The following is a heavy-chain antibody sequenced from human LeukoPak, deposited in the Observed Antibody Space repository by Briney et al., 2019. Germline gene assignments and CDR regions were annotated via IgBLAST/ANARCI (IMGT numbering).Heavy chain of an antibody. J-gene: IGHJ6*02. Sequence: ASVKVSCKASGYTFTSYGISWVRQAPGQGLEWMGWISAYNGNTNYAQKLQGRVTMTTDTSTSTAYMELRSLRSDDTAVYYCERDHGSGSYYGYYYGMDVWGQGTTVTVSS. CDR1: GYTFTSYG. CDR2: ISAYNGNT. CDR3: ERDHGSGSYYGYYYGMDV. D-gene: IGHD3-10*01. V-gene: IGHV1-18*01.